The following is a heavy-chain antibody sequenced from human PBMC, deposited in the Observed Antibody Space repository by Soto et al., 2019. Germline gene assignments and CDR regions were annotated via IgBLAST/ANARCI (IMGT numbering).Heavy chain of an antibody. D-gene: IGHD6-19*01. V-gene: IGHV4-61*01. CDR2: VFYSGST. J-gene: IGHJ4*02. CDR3: ARVPLPSVAVADVSYFDD. CDR1: WASVGSGRYY. Sequence: TLSVTCAVSWASVGSGRYYWSWIRQPPGKGLEWIGYVFYSGSTRYNPSLNSRVTISVDTSKNQFSLKLTSVTAADTAMYYCARVPLPSVAVADVSYFDDWGQGTLVTV.